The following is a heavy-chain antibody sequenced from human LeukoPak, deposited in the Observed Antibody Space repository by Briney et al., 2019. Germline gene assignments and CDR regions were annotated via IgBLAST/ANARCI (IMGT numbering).Heavy chain of an antibody. J-gene: IGHJ5*02. D-gene: IGHD2/OR15-2a*01. CDR2: ISTYNGNT. Sequence: GASVKVSCKASGYTLSRYGITWVRQAPGQGLEWMGWISTYNGNTNYAQKFQGRVTMTTDTSTSTAYMELRSLRSDDTAVYYCARDTFLSANWFDPWGQGTLVTVSS. CDR3: ARDTFLSANWFDP. V-gene: IGHV1-18*01. CDR1: GYTLSRYG.